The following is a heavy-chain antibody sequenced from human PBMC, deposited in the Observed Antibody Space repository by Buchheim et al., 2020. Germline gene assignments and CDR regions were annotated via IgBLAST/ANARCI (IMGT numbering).Heavy chain of an antibody. J-gene: IGHJ4*02. V-gene: IGHV3-33*06. CDR2: IWYDGSNK. Sequence: QVQLVESGGGVVQPGRSLRLSCAASGFTFSSYGMHWVRQAPGKGLEWVAVIWYDGSNKYYADSVKGRFTISRDNSKNTLYLQMNSLRAEDTAVYYCAKIPGPYYDFWSEISDYWGQGTL. D-gene: IGHD3-3*01. CDR3: AKIPGPYYDFWSEISDY. CDR1: GFTFSSYG.